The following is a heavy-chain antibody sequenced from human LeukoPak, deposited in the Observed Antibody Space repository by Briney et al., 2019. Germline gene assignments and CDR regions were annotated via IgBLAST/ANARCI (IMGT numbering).Heavy chain of an antibody. CDR2: ISYDGSNK. V-gene: IGHV3-30*18. J-gene: IGHJ3*02. D-gene: IGHD6-19*01. CDR1: GFTFSSYG. CDR3: AKVAGSGWLNDAFDI. Sequence: GGSLRLSCAASGFTFSSYGMHWVRRAPGKGLEWVAVISYDGSNKYYADSVKGRFTISRDNSKNTLYLQMNSLRAEDTAVYYCAKVAGSGWLNDAFDIWGQGTMVTVYS.